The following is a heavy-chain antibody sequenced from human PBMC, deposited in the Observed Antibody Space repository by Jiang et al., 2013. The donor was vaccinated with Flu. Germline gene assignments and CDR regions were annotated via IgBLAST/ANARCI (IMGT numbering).Heavy chain of an antibody. J-gene: IGHJ5*02. CDR2: IYYGGNTEFSGTT. Sequence: GLVKPSETLSLTCTVSGDSSSSYYWSWIRQPPGKGLEWIGNIYYGGNTEFSGTTNXNPSLESRVAISVDTSKNQFSLRLTSVTAADTAVYYCARQPMVRGAPWFDPWGQGTLVTVSS. CDR1: GDSSSSYY. D-gene: IGHD3-10*01. V-gene: IGHV4-59*08. CDR3: ARQPMVRGAPWFDP.